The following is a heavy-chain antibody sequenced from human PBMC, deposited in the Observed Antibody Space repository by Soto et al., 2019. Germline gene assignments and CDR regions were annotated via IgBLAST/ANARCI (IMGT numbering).Heavy chain of an antibody. CDR2: ISYDGSNK. Sequence: PGGSLRLSCAASGFTFSSYGMHWVRQAPGKGLEWVAVISYDGSNKYYADSVKGRFTISRDNSKNTLYLQMNSPRAEDTAVYYCAKDKDGEMVYAQGGMDVWGQGTTVTVSS. CDR3: AKDKDGEMVYAQGGMDV. CDR1: GFTFSSYG. J-gene: IGHJ6*02. V-gene: IGHV3-30*18. D-gene: IGHD2-8*01.